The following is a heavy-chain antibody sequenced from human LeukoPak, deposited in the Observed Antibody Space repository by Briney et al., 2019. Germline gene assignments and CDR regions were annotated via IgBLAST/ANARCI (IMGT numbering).Heavy chain of an antibody. CDR3: ATDYGDYEPIDY. D-gene: IGHD4-17*01. J-gene: IGHJ4*02. V-gene: IGHV3-30*04. Sequence: GGSLRLSCTASGVTLSNYAMHWVRRPPGRGVEGLAVISFDGTNKYYGDSVEGRFSVSRDNSKNTLYLQMNSLRPDDTAMYYCATDYGDYEPIDYWGQGTLVTVSS. CDR1: GVTLSNYA. CDR2: ISFDGTNK.